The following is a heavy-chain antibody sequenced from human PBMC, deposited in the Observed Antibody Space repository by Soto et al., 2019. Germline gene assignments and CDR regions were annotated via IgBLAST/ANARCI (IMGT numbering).Heavy chain of an antibody. D-gene: IGHD1-26*01. CDR2: IYYSGST. Sequence: PSETLSLTCTVSGGSISSSSYYWGWIRQPPGKGLEWIGSIYYSGSTYYNPSLKSRVTISVDTSKNQFSLKLSSVTAADTAVYYCAYGGSCDYWGQGTQVTVSS. V-gene: IGHV4-39*01. J-gene: IGHJ4*02. CDR1: GGSISSSSYY. CDR3: AYGGSCDY.